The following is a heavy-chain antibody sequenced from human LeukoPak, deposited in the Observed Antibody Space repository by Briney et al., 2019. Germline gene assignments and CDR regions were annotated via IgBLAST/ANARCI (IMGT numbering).Heavy chain of an antibody. CDR2: ISTSSSYI. Sequence: GGSLRLSCTAAGFTFSRSSMNWVRQAPGKGLEWVSSISTSSSYIYYADSVKGRFTISRDNAKNSLYLQMNSLRAEDTAVYYCARAKPKNMVRGLIMRRESRYYFDYWGQGTLVTVSS. V-gene: IGHV3-21*04. D-gene: IGHD3-10*01. CDR3: ARAKPKNMVRGLIMRRESRYYFDY. CDR1: GFTFSRSS. J-gene: IGHJ4*02.